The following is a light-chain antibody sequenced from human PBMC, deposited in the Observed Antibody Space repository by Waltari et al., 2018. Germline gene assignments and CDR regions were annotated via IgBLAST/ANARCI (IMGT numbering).Light chain of an antibody. J-gene: IGLJ7*01. CDR1: SPKIGINY. V-gene: IGLV1-51*02. Sequence: QSVLTQPPSVSAAPGQRVNISCPGGSPKIGINYVAWYRQFPGTAPKLLIYENTERPAGIPGRFSGSKSGTSATLDITGLQAGDEADYYCGTWDSSLSGAVFGGGTHLTVL. CDR3: GTWDSSLSGAV. CDR2: ENT.